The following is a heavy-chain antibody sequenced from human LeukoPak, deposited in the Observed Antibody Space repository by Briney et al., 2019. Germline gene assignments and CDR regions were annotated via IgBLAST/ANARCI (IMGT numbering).Heavy chain of an antibody. V-gene: IGHV3-33*01. CDR1: GFTFSSYG. Sequence: PGGSLTLSCAASGFTFSSYGMHWVRQAPGKGLEWVAVIWYDGSNKYYADSVKGRFTISRDNSKNTLYLQMNSLRAEDTAVYYCAREGSTFFPTPLGYWGQGTLVTVSS. CDR3: AREGSTFFPTPLGY. CDR2: IWYDGSNK. D-gene: IGHD3-10*01. J-gene: IGHJ4*02.